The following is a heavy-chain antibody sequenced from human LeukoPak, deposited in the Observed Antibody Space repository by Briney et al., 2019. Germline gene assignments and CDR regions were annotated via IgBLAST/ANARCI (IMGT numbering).Heavy chain of an antibody. CDR1: GFTFSSYA. Sequence: PGRSLRLSCAASGFTFSSYAMHWVRQAPGKGLEWVAVISHDGSNKYYADSVKGRFTISRDNSKNTLYLQINSLRAEDTAVYYCAKEHPPFRWNGRKNYFDYWGQGTLVTVSS. D-gene: IGHD4-23*01. CDR3: AKEHPPFRWNGRKNYFDY. J-gene: IGHJ4*02. CDR2: ISHDGSNK. V-gene: IGHV3-30-3*01.